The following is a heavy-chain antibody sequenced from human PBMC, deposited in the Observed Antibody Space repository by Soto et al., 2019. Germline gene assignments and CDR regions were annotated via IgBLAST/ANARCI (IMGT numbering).Heavy chain of an antibody. CDR2: ISYEGRNK. D-gene: IGHD4-17*01. V-gene: IGHV3-30*18. CDR3: AKGRDSTLLRWQYFDN. CDR1: GFTFSLYG. J-gene: IGHJ4*02. Sequence: QVQLVESGGDVVQPGRSLRLSCAVSGFTFSLYGMHWVRQAPGKGLEWVAFISYEGRNKYYADSVKGRFPLSRDNSKNTLALQMESLRPEDTAVYYCAKGRDSTLLRWQYFDNWGQGTQVTVSS.